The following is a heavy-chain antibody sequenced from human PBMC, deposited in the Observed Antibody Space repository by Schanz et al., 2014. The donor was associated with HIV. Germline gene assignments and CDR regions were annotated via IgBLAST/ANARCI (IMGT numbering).Heavy chain of an antibody. D-gene: IGHD6-13*01. Sequence: QVQLVQSGAEVKKAGSSVKVSCESSGGRFSSYAINWVRQAPGQGLEWLGWVSGYNGNALYAQKIQGRVSMTTDTSTSTAYMELRNLTSDDSAVYFCARLRGPQTAVNWLDPWGQGTLVSVSS. J-gene: IGHJ5*02. CDR1: GGRFSSYA. CDR2: VSGYNGNA. V-gene: IGHV1-18*01. CDR3: ARLRGPQTAVNWLDP.